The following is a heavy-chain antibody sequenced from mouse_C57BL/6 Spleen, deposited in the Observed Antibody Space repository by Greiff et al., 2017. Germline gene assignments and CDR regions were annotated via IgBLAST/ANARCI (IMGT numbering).Heavy chain of an antibody. CDR1: GYTFTSYW. V-gene: IGHV1-64*01. D-gene: IGHD2-3*01. CDR2: INPNSGST. CDR3: ARVDGYPYYFDY. Sequence: VQLQQPGAELVKPGASVKLSCKASGYTFTSYWMHWVKQRPGQGLEWIGMINPNSGSTNYNEKFKSKATLTVDKSSSTAYMQLSSLTSEDSAVYYCARVDGYPYYFDYWGQGTTLTVSS. J-gene: IGHJ2*01.